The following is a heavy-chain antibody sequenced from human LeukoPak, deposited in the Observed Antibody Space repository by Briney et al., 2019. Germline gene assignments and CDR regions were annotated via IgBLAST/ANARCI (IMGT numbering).Heavy chain of an antibody. CDR3: ATVDLDLGLDR. D-gene: IGHD3/OR15-3a*01. Sequence: SETLSLTCSISGVYIGSYYWDWIRQPAGKGLEWIGRIYTDGNTDYTSSLKSRVSMSVDTSKSQFSLTLTSVTAADAAIYYCATVDLDLGLDRWGQGILVTISS. CDR2: IYTDGNT. CDR1: GVYIGSYY. J-gene: IGHJ5*02. V-gene: IGHV4-4*07.